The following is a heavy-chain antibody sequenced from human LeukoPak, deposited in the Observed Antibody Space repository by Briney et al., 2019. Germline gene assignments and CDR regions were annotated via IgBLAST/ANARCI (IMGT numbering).Heavy chain of an antibody. Sequence: PGGSLRLSCAASGFTFSSYAMSWVRQAPGKGLEWVSAISGSGGSTYYADSVKGRFTISRDNSKNTLYLQMNSLRAEDTAVYYCAKVLAVAGTSRPQADYWGQGTLVTVSS. CDR2: ISGSGGST. J-gene: IGHJ4*02. CDR1: GFTFSSYA. D-gene: IGHD6-19*01. V-gene: IGHV3-23*01. CDR3: AKVLAVAGTSRPQADY.